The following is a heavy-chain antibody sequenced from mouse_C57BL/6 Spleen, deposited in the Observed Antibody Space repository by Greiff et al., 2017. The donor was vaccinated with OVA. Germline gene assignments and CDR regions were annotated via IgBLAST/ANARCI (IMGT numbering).Heavy chain of an antibody. CDR2: IYPGSGNT. J-gene: IGHJ4*01. D-gene: IGHD2-4*01. CDR1: GYTFTDYY. Sequence: QVQLQQSGAELVRPGASVKLSCKASGYTFTDYYINWVKQRPGQGLEWIARIYPGSGNTYYNEKFKGKATLTAEKSSSPAYMQLSSLTSEDSAVYFCARSYYDYDVYYAMDYWGQGTSVTVSS. CDR3: ARSYYDYDVYYAMDY. V-gene: IGHV1-76*01.